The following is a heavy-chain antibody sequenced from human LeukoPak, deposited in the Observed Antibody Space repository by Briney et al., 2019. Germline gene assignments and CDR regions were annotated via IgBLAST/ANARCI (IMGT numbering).Heavy chain of an antibody. V-gene: IGHV1-8*01. CDR2: MNPNSANT. Sequence: ASVKVSCKASGYTFTSYEINWVRQATGQGLEWMGWMNPNSANTGYAQKFQGRVSMTRNTSINTAYMELSSLRSEDTAVYYCAMRNGSGSLYFDYWGQGTLVTVSS. D-gene: IGHD3-10*01. J-gene: IGHJ4*02. CDR3: AMRNGSGSLYFDY. CDR1: GYTFTSYE.